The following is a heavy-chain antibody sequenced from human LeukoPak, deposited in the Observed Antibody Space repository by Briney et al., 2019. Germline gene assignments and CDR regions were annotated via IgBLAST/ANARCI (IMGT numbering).Heavy chain of an antibody. D-gene: IGHD3-10*01. CDR3: AKDAYGSGSYPDY. V-gene: IGHV3-23*01. J-gene: IGHJ4*02. Sequence: SGGSLRLSCAASGFAFSSDAMSWVRQAPARGLEWVSAISGSGGSTYYADSVKGRFTISRDNSKNTLYLQMNSLRAEDTAVYYCAKDAYGSGSYPDYWGQGTLVTVSS. CDR2: ISGSGGST. CDR1: GFAFSSDA.